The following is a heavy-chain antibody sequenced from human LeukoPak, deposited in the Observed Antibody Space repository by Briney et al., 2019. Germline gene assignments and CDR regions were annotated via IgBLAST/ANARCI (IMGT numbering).Heavy chain of an antibody. D-gene: IGHD2-8*02. CDR2: TNWNGAST. CDR1: GFIFDDYG. CDR3: ARDSTGWQANAYDV. Sequence: PGGSLRLSCAASGFIFDDYGMTWVRQAPGKGLEWVSGTNWNGASTGYADSVKGRFTISRDNAKNSVYLEMNNLRVEDTAVYYCARDSTGWQANAYDVWGQGTMVTVSS. J-gene: IGHJ3*01. V-gene: IGHV3-20*04.